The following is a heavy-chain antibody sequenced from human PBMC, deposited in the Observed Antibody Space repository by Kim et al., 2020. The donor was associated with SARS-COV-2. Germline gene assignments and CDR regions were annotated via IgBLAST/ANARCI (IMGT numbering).Heavy chain of an antibody. CDR2: IYYSGST. J-gene: IGHJ3*02. CDR1: GVSISSYY. V-gene: IGHV4-59*13. Sequence: SETLSLTCTVSGVSISSYYWSWIRQPPGKGLEWIGYIYYSGSTNYNPSLKSRVTIPVDTSKNQFSLKLSSVTAADTAVYYCARKSAGTFDAFDIWGQGT. CDR3: ARKSAGTFDAFDI. D-gene: IGHD6-13*01.